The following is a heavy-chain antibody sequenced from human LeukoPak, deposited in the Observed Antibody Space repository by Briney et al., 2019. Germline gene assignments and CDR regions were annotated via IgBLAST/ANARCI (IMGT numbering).Heavy chain of an antibody. V-gene: IGHV4-59*01. D-gene: IGHD3-10*02. CDR1: GGSISSYY. CDR3: ARGVFGEYPFDY. CDR2: IYYSGST. J-gene: IGHJ4*02. Sequence: PSETLSLTCTVSGGSISSYYWSWIRQPPGKGLEWIGYIYYSGSTNYNPSLKSRVTISVDTPKNQFSLKLSSVTAADTAVYYCARGVFGEYPFDYWGQGTLVTVSS.